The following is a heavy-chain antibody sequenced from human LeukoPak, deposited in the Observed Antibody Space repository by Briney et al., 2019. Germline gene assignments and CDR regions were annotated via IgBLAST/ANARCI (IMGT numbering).Heavy chain of an antibody. Sequence: AGGSLRLSCAASGFTFSSYWMSWVRQAPGKGLEWVANIKQDGSEKYYVDSVKGRFTISRDNAKNSLYLHMNSLRAEDTAVYYCARVLDIVVVPAADDAFDIWGQGTMVTVSS. CDR1: GFTFSSYW. J-gene: IGHJ3*02. V-gene: IGHV3-7*01. D-gene: IGHD2-2*03. CDR2: IKQDGSEK. CDR3: ARVLDIVVVPAADDAFDI.